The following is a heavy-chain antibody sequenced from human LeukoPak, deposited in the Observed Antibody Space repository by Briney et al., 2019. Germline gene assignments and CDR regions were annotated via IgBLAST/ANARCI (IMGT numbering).Heavy chain of an antibody. CDR1: GGSISSSSYY. D-gene: IGHD3-22*01. J-gene: IGHJ6*03. CDR3: ARSSEGRYYYDSSGFSYYYYYMDV. V-gene: IGHV4-39*07. CDR2: IYYSGST. Sequence: SETLSLTCTVSGGSISSSSYYWGWIRQPPGKGLEWIGNIYYSGSTYYNPSLKSRVTISVDTSKNQFSLKLSSVTAADTTVYYCARSSEGRYYYDSSGFSYYYYYMDVWGKGTTVPISS.